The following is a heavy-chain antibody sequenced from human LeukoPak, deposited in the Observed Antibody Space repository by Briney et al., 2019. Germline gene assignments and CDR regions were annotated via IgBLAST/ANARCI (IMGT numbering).Heavy chain of an antibody. Sequence: GGSLRLSCAASGFTFSSYEMNWVRQAPGKGLEWVSYISSSGSTIYYADSVRGRFTISRDNAKNSLYLQMNSLRAEDTAVYYCARVLDSSGYYYYYYYYMDVWGKGTTVTISS. J-gene: IGHJ6*03. CDR1: GFTFSSYE. CDR3: ARVLDSSGYYYYYYYYMDV. CDR2: ISSSGSTI. D-gene: IGHD3-22*01. V-gene: IGHV3-48*03.